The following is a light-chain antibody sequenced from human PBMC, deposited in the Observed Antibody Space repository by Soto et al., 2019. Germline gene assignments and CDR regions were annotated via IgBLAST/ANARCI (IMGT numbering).Light chain of an antibody. J-gene: IGKJ1*01. CDR2: WVS. CDR1: QSVLYSSNNKNY. CDR3: QQYYSTPWT. Sequence: DIVMTQSPDSLAVSLGGRATINCKSSQSVLYSSNNKNYLTWYQQKPGQPPKLLIYWVSTRESGVPDRFSGSGSGTDFTLTISSLQAEDVAVYYCQQYYSTPWTFGQGTKVEIK. V-gene: IGKV4-1*01.